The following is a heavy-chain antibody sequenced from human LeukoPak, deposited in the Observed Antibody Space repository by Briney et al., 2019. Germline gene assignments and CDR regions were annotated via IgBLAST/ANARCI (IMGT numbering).Heavy chain of an antibody. D-gene: IGHD3-22*01. J-gene: IGHJ5*02. CDR1: GFTFTTFG. Sequence: ASVKVSCKASGFTFTTFGFTWVRQAPGQGLEWIGWISGYNGDTNYAQNFQGRVTMTTDTSTGTAYMELTSLRSDDTAIYYCARVTMIVLSMNPPDNWFDPWGQGTPVTVSS. CDR3: ARVTMIVLSMNPPDNWFDP. V-gene: IGHV1-18*01. CDR2: ISGYNGDT.